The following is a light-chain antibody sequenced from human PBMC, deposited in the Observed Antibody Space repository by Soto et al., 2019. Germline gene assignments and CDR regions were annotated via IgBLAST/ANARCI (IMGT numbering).Light chain of an antibody. J-gene: IGLJ3*02. CDR1: SSDVGSYNL. CDR2: EGS. CDR3: CSYAGSSTLWL. Sequence: QSALTQPASVSGSPGQSITISCTGTSSDVGSYNLVSWYQQHPGKAPKLMIYEGSKRPSGVSNRFSGSHSGNTASLTISGLQAEDEADYYCCSYAGSSTLWLFGGGTQLTVL. V-gene: IGLV2-23*01.